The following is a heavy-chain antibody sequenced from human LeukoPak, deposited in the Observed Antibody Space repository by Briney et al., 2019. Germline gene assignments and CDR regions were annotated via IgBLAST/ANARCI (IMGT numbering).Heavy chain of an antibody. V-gene: IGHV4-61*01. CDR3: ARTRNDGYFDY. J-gene: IGHJ4*02. Sequence: SSEPLSLTCTVSGYSISTGYYWDWIRQPPGKGLEWIGYIHYTGSTNYNPSLKSRVTISVDTSKNQFSLKLSAVTAADTAVYYCARTRNDGYFDYWGQGTLVTVSS. CDR2: IHYTGST. CDR1: GYSISTGYY.